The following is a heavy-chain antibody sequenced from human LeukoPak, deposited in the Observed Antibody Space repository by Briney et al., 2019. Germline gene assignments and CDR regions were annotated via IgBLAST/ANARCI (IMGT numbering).Heavy chain of an antibody. CDR1: GGSISSYY. D-gene: IGHD3-16*01. CDR3: ARAYTETLALYFDY. J-gene: IGHJ4*02. Sequence: SETLSLTCTVSGGSISSYYWNWIRQPPGKGLEWIGYIYYSGSTNYNPSLKSRVTISLNTSKNQFSLKLSSVTAADTAVYYCARAYTETLALYFDYWGQGTLVTVSS. V-gene: IGHV4-59*01. CDR2: IYYSGST.